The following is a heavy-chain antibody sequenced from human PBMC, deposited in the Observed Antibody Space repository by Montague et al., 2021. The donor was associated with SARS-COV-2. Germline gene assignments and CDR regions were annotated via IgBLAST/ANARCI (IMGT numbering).Heavy chain of an antibody. V-gene: IGHV4-59*08. J-gene: IGHJ4*02. CDR1: GGSISSYY. CDR2: IYRSGST. D-gene: IGHD1-26*01. CDR3: ARRGNYRLDS. Sequence: SETLSLTCTVSGGSISSYYWSWIRQPPGKGLEWIGFIYRSGSTYYDPSLRSRVTISLDTSKNHFSLTLRSVTAADTAVYYCARRGNYRLDSWGQGILVTVSS.